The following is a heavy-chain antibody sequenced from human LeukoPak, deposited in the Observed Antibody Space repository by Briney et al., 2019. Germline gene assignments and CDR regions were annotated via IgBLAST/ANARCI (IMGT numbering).Heavy chain of an antibody. CDR3: ARGGEVVVPAAITFDY. V-gene: IGHV4-59*12. CDR2: IYYSGST. D-gene: IGHD2-2*01. J-gene: IGHJ4*02. CDR1: GGSISSYY. Sequence: PSETLSLTCTVSGGSISSYYWSWIRQPPGKGLEWIGYIYYSGSTNYNPSLKSRVTISVDTSKNQFSLKLSSVTAADTAVYYCARGGEVVVPAAITFDYWGQGTLVTVSS.